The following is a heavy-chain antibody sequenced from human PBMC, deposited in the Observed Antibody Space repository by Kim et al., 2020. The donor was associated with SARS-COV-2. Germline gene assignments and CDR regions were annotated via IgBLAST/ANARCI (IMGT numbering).Heavy chain of an antibody. CDR3: AKGHPTFGESLDY. CDR1: GFTFDDYT. Sequence: GGSLRLSCAASGFTFDDYTMHWVRQAPGKGLEWVSLISWDGGSTYYADSVKGRFTISRDNSKNSLYLQMNSLRTEDTALYYCAKGHPTFGESLDYWGQGTLVTVSS. CDR2: ISWDGGST. V-gene: IGHV3-43*01. D-gene: IGHD3-10*01. J-gene: IGHJ4*02.